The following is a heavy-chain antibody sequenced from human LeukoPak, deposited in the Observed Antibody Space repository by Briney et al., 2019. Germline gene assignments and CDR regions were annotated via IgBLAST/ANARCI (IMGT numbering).Heavy chain of an antibody. CDR2: INHSGST. Sequence: PSETLSLTCAVYGGSFSGYYWSWIRQPPGKGLEWIGEINHSGSTNYNPSLKSRVTISVDTSKNQFSLKLSSVTAADTAVYYCARRGQQLVLWGQGTLVTVSS. CDR1: GGSFSGYY. D-gene: IGHD6-13*01. V-gene: IGHV4-34*01. J-gene: IGHJ4*02. CDR3: ARRGQQLVL.